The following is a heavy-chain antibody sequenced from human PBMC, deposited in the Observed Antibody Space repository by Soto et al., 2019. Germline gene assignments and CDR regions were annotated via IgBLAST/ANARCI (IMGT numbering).Heavy chain of an antibody. J-gene: IGHJ5*02. CDR1: GYSISTGCY. CDR3: ARVGPWVPYYYDSSPYNFQNWFDP. V-gene: IGHV4-38-2*01. CDR2: IYHGGST. Sequence: PSETLSLTCVLSGYSISTGCYSGCTRQPPANGLGRPLTIYHGGSTYYNPSLNSRVTLSIDMTNNHVSLILNSVTAADTAVYYCARVGPWVPYYYDSSPYNFQNWFDPWGQGTLVTVSS. D-gene: IGHD3-22*01.